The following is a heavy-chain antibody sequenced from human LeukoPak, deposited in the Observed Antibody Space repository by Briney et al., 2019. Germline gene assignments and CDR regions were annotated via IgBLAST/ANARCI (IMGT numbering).Heavy chain of an antibody. CDR2: IRSKAYGGTT. J-gene: IGHJ4*02. D-gene: IGHD3-9*01. Sequence: GGSLRLSCAASGFTFGDYAMSWFRQAPGKGLEWVGFIRSKAYGGTTEYAASVKGRFTISRDDSKSIAYLQMNSLKTEDTAVYYCTRGLYLDGELSRGYFDYWGQGTLVTVSS. CDR1: GFTFGDYA. V-gene: IGHV3-49*03. CDR3: TRGLYLDGELSRGYFDY.